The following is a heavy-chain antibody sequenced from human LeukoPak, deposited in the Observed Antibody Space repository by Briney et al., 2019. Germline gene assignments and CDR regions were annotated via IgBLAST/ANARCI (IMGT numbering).Heavy chain of an antibody. J-gene: IGHJ4*02. CDR3: AGGTGFIIKD. CDR1: GFTFSLYW. D-gene: IGHD3-9*01. Sequence: HPGGSLRLSCAAPGFTFSLYWMNWVRRAPGKGLEWVANIKQDGSEKNYVDSVKGRFTISRDNAKNSLYLQMNNLRVEDTAMYYCAGGTGFIIKDWGQGTLVTVSS. CDR2: IKQDGSEK. V-gene: IGHV3-7*03.